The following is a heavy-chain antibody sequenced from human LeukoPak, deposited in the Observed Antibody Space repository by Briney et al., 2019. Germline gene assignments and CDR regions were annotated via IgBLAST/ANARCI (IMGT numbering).Heavy chain of an antibody. CDR3: ARHSVRKSTPYCSGGSCYFDAFDI. CDR1: GGSFSGYY. J-gene: IGHJ3*02. CDR2: INHSGST. D-gene: IGHD2-15*01. Sequence: PSETLSLTCAVYGGSFSGYYWSWIRQPPGKGLEWIGEINHSGSTNYNPSLKSRVTISVDTSKNQFSLKLSSVTAADTAVYYCARHSVRKSTPYCSGGSCYFDAFDIWGQGTMVTVSS. V-gene: IGHV4-34*01.